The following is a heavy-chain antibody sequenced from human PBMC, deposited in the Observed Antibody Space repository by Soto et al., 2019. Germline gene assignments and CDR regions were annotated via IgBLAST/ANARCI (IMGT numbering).Heavy chain of an antibody. Sequence: QVQLVQSGAEVKKPGSSVKVSCKASGGTFSTSAISWVRQAPGQGLEWVGGIMPVFATPDYAQKFQGRVTITADESTTTPYLALTSLRTDDTAVYYCARDKDRQQLGGNYYCDLDVCGHGTATPVSS. J-gene: IGHJ6*01. V-gene: IGHV1-69*12. CDR3: ARDKDRQQLGGNYYCDLDV. D-gene: IGHD3-3*02. CDR1: GGTFSTSA. CDR2: IMPVFATP.